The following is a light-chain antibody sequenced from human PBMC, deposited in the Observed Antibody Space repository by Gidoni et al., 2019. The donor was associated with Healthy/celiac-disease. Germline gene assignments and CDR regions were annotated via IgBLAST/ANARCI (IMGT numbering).Light chain of an antibody. CDR2: RNN. CDR3: AAWDDSLRGV. Sequence: QSVLTQPPSASGTPGQRVTISCSGSSSNIGSNYVYWYQQLPGTAPKLLIYRNNQRPSGVPDRVSGSKSGTSAFLAISGLRSEDEADYYCAAWDDSLRGVFGGGTKLTVL. CDR1: SSNIGSNY. J-gene: IGLJ3*02. V-gene: IGLV1-47*01.